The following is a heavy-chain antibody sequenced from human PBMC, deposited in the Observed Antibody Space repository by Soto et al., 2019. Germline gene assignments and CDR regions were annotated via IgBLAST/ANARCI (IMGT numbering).Heavy chain of an antibody. V-gene: IGHV1-69*12. CDR1: GGTFSSYA. D-gene: IGHD6-19*01. CDR3: ARGLAVAGRFDY. CDR2: IIPIFCTA. J-gene: IGHJ4*02. Sequence: QVQLVQSGAEVKKPGSSVKVSCKASGGTFSSYAISWVRQAPGQGLEWMGGIIPIFCTANYAQKLQGRVTIAADEATSTRWRELSSLRADDAAVYYWARGLAVAGRFDYWGQGTLVTVSS.